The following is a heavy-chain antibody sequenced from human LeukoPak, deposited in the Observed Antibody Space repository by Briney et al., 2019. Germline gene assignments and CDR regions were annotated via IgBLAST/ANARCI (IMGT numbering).Heavy chain of an antibody. CDR3: AKLRNYQVESEFSNYFDH. CDR2: FYFEGIT. J-gene: IGHJ4*02. CDR1: GSSTSDNSYF. Sequence: KPSETLSLICSVSGSSTSDNSYFWGWIRQPPGKGLEWIASFYFEGITHYNLSLESRVTISMDTSKNHLSLTLTSVTAADTGVYFCAKLRNYQVESEFSNYFDHWGQGTLVTVSS. V-gene: IGHV4-39*02. D-gene: IGHD2-2*01.